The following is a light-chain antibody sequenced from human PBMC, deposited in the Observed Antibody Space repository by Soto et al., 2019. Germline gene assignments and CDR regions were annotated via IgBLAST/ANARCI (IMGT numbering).Light chain of an antibody. CDR1: QSLETSDVDTY. J-gene: IGKJ1*01. Sequence: VVMTQSPLSLPGTLVQPASISCRSSQSLETSDVDTYLNWFHQRPGQSPRRLIYKVSKRDSGVPDRFSGSGSGTDFTLTISRLEPEDFGVYYCQQYGTSYWTFGQGTKVDIK. CDR2: KVS. CDR3: QQYGTSYWT. V-gene: IGKV2-30*01.